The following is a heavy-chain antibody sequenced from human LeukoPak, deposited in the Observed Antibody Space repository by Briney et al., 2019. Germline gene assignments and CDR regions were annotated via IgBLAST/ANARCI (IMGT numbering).Heavy chain of an antibody. Sequence: QAGGSLRLSCAASGFTFSSYAMSWVRQAPGKGLEWVSYISSSGGTIYYADSVKGRFTISRDNAKNSLYLQMNSLRAEDTAVYYCARDGDLTPAVPFDYWGQGTLVTVSS. CDR3: ARDGDLTPAVPFDY. D-gene: IGHD6-25*01. CDR2: ISSSGGTI. V-gene: IGHV3-48*03. J-gene: IGHJ4*02. CDR1: GFTFSSYA.